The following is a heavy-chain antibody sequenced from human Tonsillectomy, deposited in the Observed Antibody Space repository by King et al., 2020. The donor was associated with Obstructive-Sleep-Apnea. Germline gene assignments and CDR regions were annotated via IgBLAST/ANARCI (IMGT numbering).Heavy chain of an antibody. D-gene: IGHD3-10*01. CDR1: GFTFSNAW. Sequence: VQLVQSGGGLVKPGGSLRLSCAASGFTFSNAWMSWVRQAPGKGLEWDGRIKSKTDGGTTDYAAPVKGRFTISRDDSKNTLYLQMNSLKTEDTAVYYCTTISKGSIIESWGQGTLVTVSS. V-gene: IGHV3-15*01. CDR2: IKSKTDGGTT. J-gene: IGHJ4*02. CDR3: TTISKGSIIES.